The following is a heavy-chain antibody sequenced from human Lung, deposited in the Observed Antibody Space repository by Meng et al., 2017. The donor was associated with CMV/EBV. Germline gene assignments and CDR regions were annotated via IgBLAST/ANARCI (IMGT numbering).Heavy chain of an antibody. CDR2: IYSGDDST. Sequence: GESLKISCAASGFTFSTFAMSWVRQAPGKGLQWVSVIYSGDDSTYYADSVKGRFTISRDNSKNMLYLQMNSLRAEDSAVYFCAKGKWGGYYYYYGMDVWGQGXTVTVSS. J-gene: IGHJ6*02. D-gene: IGHD1-26*01. CDR3: AKGKWGGYYYYYGMDV. V-gene: IGHV3-23*03. CDR1: GFTFSTFA.